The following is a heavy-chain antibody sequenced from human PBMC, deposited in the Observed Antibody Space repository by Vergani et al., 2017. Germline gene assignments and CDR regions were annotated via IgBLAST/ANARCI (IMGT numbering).Heavy chain of an antibody. D-gene: IGHD2-2*02. CDR2: MYYIGTT. CDR1: GGSISSGYY. CDR3: AIGRWSSTSCYNFRVYFDP. J-gene: IGHJ5*02. Sequence: QVQLQESGPGLVKPSQTLSLTCTVSGGSISSGYYWRWIRQHPGKGLEWIGYMYYIGTTSYNTFLKSRVTISVDTSKNQVSRELNYVTAADTAGYYCAIGRWSSTSCYNFRVYFDPWCQGTLLTVSS. V-gene: IGHV4-31*03.